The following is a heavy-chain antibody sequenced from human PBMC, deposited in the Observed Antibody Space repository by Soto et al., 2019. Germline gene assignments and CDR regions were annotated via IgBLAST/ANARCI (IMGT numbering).Heavy chain of an antibody. CDR2: IYYSGST. Sequence: SETLSLTCTFSCGSIISGDYYWSWIRQPPGKGLEWIGYIYYSGSTYYNPSLKSRVTISVDTSKNQFSLKLSSVTAADTAVYYCARVHYYYDSSGYQYYFDYWGQGTLVTVTS. CDR3: ARVHYYYDSSGYQYYFDY. V-gene: IGHV4-30-4*01. D-gene: IGHD3-22*01. J-gene: IGHJ4*02. CDR1: CGSIISGDYY.